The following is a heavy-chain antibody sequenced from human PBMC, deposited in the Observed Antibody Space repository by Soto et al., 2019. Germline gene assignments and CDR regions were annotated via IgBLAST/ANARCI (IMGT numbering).Heavy chain of an antibody. CDR2: VYDTDGI. CDR3: ATWRLREHAYDI. CDR1: GLTVTGKKY. D-gene: IGHD4-17*01. J-gene: IGHJ3*02. V-gene: IGHV3-53*01. Sequence: DVQLVESGGGLIQPGGYLRLSCEASGLTVTGKKYVAWVRQAPGKGLEWVSGVYDTDGIYYADSVTGRFTSSRDNSKTIVYLEMNSLTPDDTAVYYCATWRLREHAYDIWGLGTTVTVSS.